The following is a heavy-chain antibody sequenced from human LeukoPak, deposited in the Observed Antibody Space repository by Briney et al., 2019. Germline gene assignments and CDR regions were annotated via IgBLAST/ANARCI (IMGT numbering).Heavy chain of an antibody. CDR3: ARDRSGRAGGWYVFHY. V-gene: IGHV3-33*01. Sequence: GALRLSCAASGFTFSSYGMHWGRQAPGKGLEWVAVIWYDGSNKYYADSVKGRFTISRDNSKNTLYLQMNSLRAEDTAVYYCARDRSGRAGGWYVFHYWGQGTLVTVSS. CDR1: GFTFSSYG. J-gene: IGHJ4*02. CDR2: IWYDGSNK. D-gene: IGHD6-19*01.